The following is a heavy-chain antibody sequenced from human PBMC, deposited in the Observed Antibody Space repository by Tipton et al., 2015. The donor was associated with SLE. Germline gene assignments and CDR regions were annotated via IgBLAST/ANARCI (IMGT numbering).Heavy chain of an antibody. CDR1: GGSISSYY. J-gene: IGHJ3*02. CDR3: ARGGGGGGTDAFDI. D-gene: IGHD3-16*01. CDR2: IYYSGST. V-gene: IGHV4-59*01. Sequence: LRLSCTVSGGSISSYYWSWIRQPPGKGLEWIGYIYYSGSTNYNPSLKSRVTISVDTSKNQFSLKLSSVTAADTAVYYCARGGGGGGTDAFDIWGQGTMVTVSS.